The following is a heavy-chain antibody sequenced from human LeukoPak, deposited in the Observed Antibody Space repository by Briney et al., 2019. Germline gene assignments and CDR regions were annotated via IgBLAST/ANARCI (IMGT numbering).Heavy chain of an antibody. CDR2: INHIGTT. V-gene: IGHV4-34*01. CDR3: ARRSHLYCSGGTCYSGRTDY. D-gene: IGHD2-15*01. CDR1: GGSFSGYY. Sequence: SETLSLTCAVSGGSFSGYYWSWIRQPPGKGLEWIGEINHIGTTSYNPSLKSRVTISVDTSKNQFSLTLSSVTAADTAVYYCARRSHLYCSGGTCYSGRTDYWGQGSLVTVSS. J-gene: IGHJ4*02.